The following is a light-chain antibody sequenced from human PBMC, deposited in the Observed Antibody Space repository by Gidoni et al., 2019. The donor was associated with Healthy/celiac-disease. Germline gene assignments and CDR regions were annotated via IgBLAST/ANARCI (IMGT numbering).Light chain of an antibody. CDR3: QVWDSSSDHVV. V-gene: IGLV3-21*04. Sequence: SYVLTQPPSVSVAPGKTARITCGENNIGSKSVHWYQQKPGQAPVLVIYYDSDRPSGIPERFSGSNSGNTATLTISRVEAGESSDYYCQVWDSSSDHVVFGGGTKLTVL. CDR2: YDS. J-gene: IGLJ2*01. CDR1: NIGSKS.